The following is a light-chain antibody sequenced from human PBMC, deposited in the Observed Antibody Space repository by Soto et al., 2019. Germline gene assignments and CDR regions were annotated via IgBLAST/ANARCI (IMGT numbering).Light chain of an antibody. Sequence: DIQMTQSPSSLSVSVGDRVTINCQASQDIGKNLNWYQQKPGKAPKLLIYDASNLETGVPSRFSGSGSGTDFTFTISRLQPEDIATYYCQHYDNLPSVTFGQGTRLEI. CDR1: QDIGKN. CDR3: QHYDNLPSVT. J-gene: IGKJ5*01. V-gene: IGKV1-33*01. CDR2: DAS.